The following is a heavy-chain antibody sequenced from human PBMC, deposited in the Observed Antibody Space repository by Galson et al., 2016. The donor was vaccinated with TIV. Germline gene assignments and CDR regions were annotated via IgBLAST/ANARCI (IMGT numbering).Heavy chain of an antibody. Sequence: LRLSCAASGFTFGSYDMYWVRQAPGKGLEWVALISYDGSEKSYGDSVKGRFTVSRHNYRNTLYLDMSNLRTDDTAVYYCARSFESYFMDYWGQGTLVTVSS. CDR3: ARSFESYFMDY. CDR1: GFTFGSYD. J-gene: IGHJ4*02. D-gene: IGHD3-16*01. V-gene: IGHV3-30*03. CDR2: ISYDGSEK.